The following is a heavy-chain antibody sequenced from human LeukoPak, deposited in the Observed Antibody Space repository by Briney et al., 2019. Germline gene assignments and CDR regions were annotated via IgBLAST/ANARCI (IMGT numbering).Heavy chain of an antibody. D-gene: IGHD2-2*01. V-gene: IGHV3-30*04. J-gene: IGHJ1*01. CDR2: ISYDGSNK. CDR1: GFTFSSYA. Sequence: PGGSLRLSCAASGFTFSSYAMHWVRQAPGKGLEWVAVISYDGSNKYCADSVKGRFTISRDNSKNTLYLQMNSLRAEDTAVYYCARDSCSSTSCYFEYFQHWGQGTLVTVSS. CDR3: ARDSCSSTSCYFEYFQH.